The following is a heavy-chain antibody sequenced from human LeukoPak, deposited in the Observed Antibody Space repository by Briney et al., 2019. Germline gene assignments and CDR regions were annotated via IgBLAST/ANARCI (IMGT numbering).Heavy chain of an antibody. V-gene: IGHV4-30-4*07. CDR2: IYYTGNT. CDR3: ARVLAAAGNNWFDP. J-gene: IGHJ5*02. D-gene: IGHD6-13*01. CDR1: GGSISSGGYS. Sequence: SETLSLTCAVSGGSISSGGYSWSWIRQPPGKAMEFIAYIYYTGNTYFNPSLKSRVTISVDTSKNQFSLKLSSVAAADTAVYYCARVLAAAGNNWFDPWGQGTLVTVSS.